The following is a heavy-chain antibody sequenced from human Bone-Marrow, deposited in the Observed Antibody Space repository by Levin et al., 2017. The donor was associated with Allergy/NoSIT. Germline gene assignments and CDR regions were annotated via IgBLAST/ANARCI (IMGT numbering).Heavy chain of an antibody. CDR3: AKSNDGGYETEEYYSDY. CDR2: ISESGGSI. Sequence: PGGSLRLSCAASGFIFSDYAMTWVRQAPGKGLEWVSSISESGGSIYYADSVKGRFTISRDNSDNTLYLQMNSLRAEETAVYYCAKSNDGGYETEEYYSDYWGQGILVTVSS. J-gene: IGHJ4*02. CDR1: GFIFSDYA. D-gene: IGHD3-22*01. V-gene: IGHV3-23*01.